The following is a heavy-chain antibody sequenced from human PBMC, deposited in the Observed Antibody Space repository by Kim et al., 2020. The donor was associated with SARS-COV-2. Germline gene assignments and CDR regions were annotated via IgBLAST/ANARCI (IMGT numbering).Heavy chain of an antibody. D-gene: IGHD2-2*01. CDR1: GFSLSTSGMC. CDR3: ARITRVVVVPADYYYYYYMDV. V-gene: IGHV2-70*11. CDR2: IDWDDDK. Sequence: SGPTLVKPTQTLTLTCTFSGFSLSTSGMCVSWIRQPPGKALEWLARIDWDDDKYYSTSLKTRLTISKDTSKNQVVLTMTNMDPVDTATYYCARITRVVVVPADYYYYYYMDVWGKGTTVTVSS. J-gene: IGHJ6*03.